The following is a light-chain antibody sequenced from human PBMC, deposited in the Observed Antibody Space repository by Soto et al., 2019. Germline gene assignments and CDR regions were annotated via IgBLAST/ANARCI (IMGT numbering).Light chain of an antibody. CDR1: QSVSSNY. J-gene: IGKJ2*01. CDR3: QEYGYSPHT. V-gene: IGKV3-20*01. Sequence: EIVLTQSPGTLSLSPGERGTLSCRASQSVSSNYLAWYQQKPGQAPRLLIYGASSRAAGIIDRFSGSGSGTDFTLTISRLEPEDFAGYYCQEYGYSPHTFGQGTKLEIK. CDR2: GAS.